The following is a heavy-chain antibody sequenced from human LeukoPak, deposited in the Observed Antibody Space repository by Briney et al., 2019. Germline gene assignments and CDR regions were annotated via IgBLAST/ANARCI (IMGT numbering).Heavy chain of an antibody. CDR1: GYTFTGYY. CDR2: INPSGGST. CDR3: ARDLRTVEFDY. Sequence: RASVKVSCKASGYTFTGYYMHWVRQAPGQGLEWMGIINPSGGSTSYAQKFQGRVTMTRDMSTSTVYMELSSLRSEDTAVYYCARDLRTVEFDYWGQGTLVTVSS. J-gene: IGHJ4*02. V-gene: IGHV1-46*01. D-gene: IGHD1-1*01.